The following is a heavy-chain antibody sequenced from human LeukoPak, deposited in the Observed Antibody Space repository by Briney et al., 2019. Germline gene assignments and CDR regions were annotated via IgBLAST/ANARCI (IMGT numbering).Heavy chain of an antibody. CDR2: IYDSGST. J-gene: IGHJ3*02. CDR3: ARARPYGDYGAFDI. CDR1: GDSINSNNYY. V-gene: IGHV4-39*01. D-gene: IGHD4-17*01. Sequence: SETLSLTCTVSGDSINSNNYYWGGIRQPPGKGLEWIGSIYDSGSTYYNPSLKSRVTISVDTSKNQFSLKLSSVTAADTAVYYCARARPYGDYGAFDIWGQGTMVTVSS.